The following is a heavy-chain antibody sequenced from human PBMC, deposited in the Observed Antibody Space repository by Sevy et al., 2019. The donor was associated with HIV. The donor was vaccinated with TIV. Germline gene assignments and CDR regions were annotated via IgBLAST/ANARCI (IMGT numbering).Heavy chain of an antibody. J-gene: IGHJ4*02. CDR3: AVWGGLEVDKLGSYATPFDY. CDR1: PNTFSSYW. CDR2: IYPDDSET. V-gene: IGHV5-51*01. Sequence: GEPLKISCKDFPNTFSSYWIAWVRQVPGKGLEWVGLIYPDDSETKYSPSFRGQVTISTDRSIRTAYLQWRSLKASDSAMYYCAVWGGLEVDKLGSYATPFDYWGQGTLVTVSS. D-gene: IGHD1-1*01.